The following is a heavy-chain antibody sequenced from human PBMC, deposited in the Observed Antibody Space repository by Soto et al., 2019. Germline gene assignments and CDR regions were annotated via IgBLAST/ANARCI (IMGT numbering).Heavy chain of an antibody. Sequence: QVQLVQSGDEVKKPGSSVTVSCKSSGGTFSSYAISWVRQAPGQGLEWMGRIIPFIGTANYAQKFQGRVTITADESTRTAYMELTSLRSEDTAVYYCARFVMTTVPASYYYGMDVWGQVTTVPVSS. CDR3: ARFVMTTVPASYYYGMDV. V-gene: IGHV1-69*18. CDR1: GGTFSSYA. D-gene: IGHD4-4*01. J-gene: IGHJ6*02. CDR2: IIPFIGTA.